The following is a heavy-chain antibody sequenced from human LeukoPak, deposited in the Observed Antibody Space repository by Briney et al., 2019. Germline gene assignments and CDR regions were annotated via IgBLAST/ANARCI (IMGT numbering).Heavy chain of an antibody. CDR1: GFTFDNYA. V-gene: IGHV3-23*01. Sequence: PGGSLRLSCAASGFTFDNYAMKWVRQAPGKGLEWVSTIGGRGVTTFYAGSVKGRFIISRDNSKNTVYLQMNSLRAEDTAVYYCARDSMGVSTAWGQGTLVTVSS. D-gene: IGHD4-17*01. J-gene: IGHJ4*02. CDR2: IGGRGVTT. CDR3: ARDSMGVSTA.